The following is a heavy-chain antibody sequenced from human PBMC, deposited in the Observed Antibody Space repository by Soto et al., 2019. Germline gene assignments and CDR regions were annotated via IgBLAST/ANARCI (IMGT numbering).Heavy chain of an antibody. CDR3: ARVNSYGSYYYGMDV. J-gene: IGHJ6*02. Sequence: SAEVSLKASGGTFSSYAISWVRQAPGQGLEWMGGIIPIFGTANYAQKFQGRVTITADKSTSTAYMELSSLRSEDTAVYYCARVNSYGSYYYGMDVWGQGTTVTVSS. CDR1: GGTFSSYA. D-gene: IGHD5-18*01. V-gene: IGHV1-69*06. CDR2: IIPIFGTA.